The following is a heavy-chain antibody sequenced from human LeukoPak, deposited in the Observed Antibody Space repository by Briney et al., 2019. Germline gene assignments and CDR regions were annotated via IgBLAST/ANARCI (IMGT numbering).Heavy chain of an antibody. V-gene: IGHV4-34*01. Sequence: SETLSLTCAVYGGSFSGYYWSWIRQPPGKGLEWIGEINHSGSTNYNPSLKSRVTISVDTSKNQFSLKLSSVTAADTAVYYCARGPPTVTSSPYYFDYWGQGTLVTVFS. CDR2: INHSGST. J-gene: IGHJ4*02. CDR3: ARGPPTVTSSPYYFDY. CDR1: GGSFSGYY. D-gene: IGHD4-17*01.